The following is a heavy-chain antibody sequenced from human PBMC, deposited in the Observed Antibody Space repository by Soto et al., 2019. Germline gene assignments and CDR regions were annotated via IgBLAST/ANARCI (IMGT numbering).Heavy chain of an antibody. CDR3: ARDGDGRMTTNPCYYNGMDV. Sequence: PSETLSLPCPDSGGCLHSYYWNWLRQPPGTGLEWIGYVFDTGRDNYNASLRSRVSISLDTSNYQFSLKLSSVTAADTAVYYCARDGDGRMTTNPCYYNGMDVWGPGTTVTVSS. CDR2: VFDTGRD. V-gene: IGHV4-59*01. CDR1: GGCLHSYY. D-gene: IGHD2-21*02. J-gene: IGHJ6*02.